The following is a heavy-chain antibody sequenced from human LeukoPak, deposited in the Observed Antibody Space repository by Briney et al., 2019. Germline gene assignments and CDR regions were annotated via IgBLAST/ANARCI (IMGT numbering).Heavy chain of an antibody. CDR3: ARDAQSGAHSDFDY. V-gene: IGHV3-30-3*01. D-gene: IGHD1-26*01. J-gene: IGHJ4*02. Sequence: PGGSLRLSCAASGFTFRNYAIHWVRQAPGEGLEWVAIITHNGDIKYYADSVKGRFTISRDNSQNTVFLQMNSLRPEDTAVYYCARDAQSGAHSDFDYWGQGTLVTVSS. CDR2: ITHNGDIK. CDR1: GFTFRNYA.